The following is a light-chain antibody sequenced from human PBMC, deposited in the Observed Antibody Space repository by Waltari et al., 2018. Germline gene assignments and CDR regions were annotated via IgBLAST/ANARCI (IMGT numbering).Light chain of an antibody. J-gene: IGLJ1*01. CDR1: TIYVAGYNS. CDR3: YSYAGSYTYV. Sequence: QSALTQPRSLSGSPGQSVTISCTRTTIYVAGYNSFSWYQQLPGKAPKLMIYDVSRRPSGVPDRFSGSKSGNTASLTISGLQADDEGDYYCYSYAGSYTYVFGTGTKVTVL. V-gene: IGLV2-11*01. CDR2: DVS.